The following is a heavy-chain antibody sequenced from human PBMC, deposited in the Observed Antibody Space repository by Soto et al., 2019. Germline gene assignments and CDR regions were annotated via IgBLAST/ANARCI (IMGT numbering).Heavy chain of an antibody. V-gene: IGHV3-30-3*01. CDR1: GFTFSSYA. CDR3: ARDYYKYYDSSGYYRSPAY. J-gene: IGHJ4*02. D-gene: IGHD3-22*01. CDR2: ISYDGSDK. Sequence: GGSLRLSCAASGFTFSSYAMHWVRQAPGKGLEWVALISYDGSDKDYADSVKGRFTISRDNSRNTLFLQLNSLRAEDTAVYYCARDYYKYYDSSGYYRSPAYWGQGTLVTVSS.